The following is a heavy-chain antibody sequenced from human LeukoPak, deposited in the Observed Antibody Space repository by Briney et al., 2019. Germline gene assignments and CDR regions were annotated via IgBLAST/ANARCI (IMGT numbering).Heavy chain of an antibody. J-gene: IGHJ4*02. CDR3: ARGGYYDSSGYYYPDY. CDR1: GGSITTTNY. D-gene: IGHD3-22*01. Sequence: SETLSLTCGVSGGSITTTNYWSWIRQHPGKGLEWIGYIYYSGSTYYNPSLKSRVTISVDTSKNQFSLKLSSVTAADTAVYYCARGGYYDSSGYYYPDYWGQGTLVTVSS. V-gene: IGHV4-31*11. CDR2: IYYSGST.